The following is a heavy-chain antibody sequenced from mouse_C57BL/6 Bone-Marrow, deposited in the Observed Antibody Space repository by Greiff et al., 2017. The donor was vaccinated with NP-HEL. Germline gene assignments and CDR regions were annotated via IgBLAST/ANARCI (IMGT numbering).Heavy chain of an antibody. D-gene: IGHD4-1*01. CDR2: ICPRSGNT. CDR3: ARPHGKYAMDY. CDR1: GYTFTSYG. Sequence: QVQLQQSGAELARPGASVKLSCEASGYTFTSYGISWVRQSTGQGLEWIGEICPRSGNTSYNEKFKGKATLTADKSSSTAYMELRSLTSEDHAVYFCARPHGKYAMDYWGQGTSVTVSS. J-gene: IGHJ4*01. V-gene: IGHV1-81*01.